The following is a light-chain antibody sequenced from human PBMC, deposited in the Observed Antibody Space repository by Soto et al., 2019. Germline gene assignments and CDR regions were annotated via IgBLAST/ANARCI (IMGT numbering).Light chain of an antibody. CDR3: HQYFTTPRT. CDR2: WAS. Sequence: DIVMTQSPDSLVVSLGERATINCRSSQSVFYNSNNRNYLAWYQQKAGQPPKLLIYWASTRQSGVPDRFSGSGSGTDFTLTVSSLQAEDVAVYYCHQYFTTPRTFGQGTKVEIK. V-gene: IGKV4-1*01. CDR1: QSVFYNSNNRNY. J-gene: IGKJ1*01.